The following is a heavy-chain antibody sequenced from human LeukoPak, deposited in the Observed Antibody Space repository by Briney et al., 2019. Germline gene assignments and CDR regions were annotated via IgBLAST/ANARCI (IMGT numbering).Heavy chain of an antibody. D-gene: IGHD1-26*01. CDR2: INPSGGST. Sequence: ASVKVSCKASGYTFTNYYIHWVRQAPGQGLECMGIINPSGGSTSYAQKFQGRVTMTRDMSTSTVYMELSSLRSDDTAVYYCARAHIVGSTKNDYWGQGTLVTVSS. V-gene: IGHV1-46*01. CDR1: GYTFTNYY. J-gene: IGHJ4*02. CDR3: ARAHIVGSTKNDY.